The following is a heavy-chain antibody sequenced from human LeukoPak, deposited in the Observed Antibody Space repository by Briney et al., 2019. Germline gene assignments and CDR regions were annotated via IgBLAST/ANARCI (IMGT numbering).Heavy chain of an antibody. CDR3: AKRLASWELEY. Sequence: GGSLRLSCAASGFSFSNYDMHWVRQAPGKGLEWVAVISYDGSNKYHADSVKGRFTISRDNSKSMSYLQMNSLTTEDTAVYFCAKRLASWELEYWGQGTLVTVSS. V-gene: IGHV3-30*18. CDR1: GFSFSNYD. CDR2: ISYDGSNK. J-gene: IGHJ4*02. D-gene: IGHD1-26*01.